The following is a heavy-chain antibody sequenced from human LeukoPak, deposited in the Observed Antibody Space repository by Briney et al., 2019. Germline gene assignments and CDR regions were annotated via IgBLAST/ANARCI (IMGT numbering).Heavy chain of an antibody. D-gene: IGHD4-17*01. CDR2: INPNSGGT. J-gene: IGHJ5*02. CDR3: ARDADYGDLLLEAGGWFDP. CDR1: GYTFTSYD. V-gene: IGHV1-2*02. Sequence: GASVKVSCKASGYTFTSYDINWVRQAPGQGLEWMGWINPNSGGTNYAQKFQGRVTMTRDTSISTAYMELSRLRSDDTAVYYCARDADYGDLLLEAGGWFDPWGQGTLVTVSS.